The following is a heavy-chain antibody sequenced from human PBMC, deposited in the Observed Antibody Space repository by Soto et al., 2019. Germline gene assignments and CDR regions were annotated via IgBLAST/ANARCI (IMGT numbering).Heavy chain of an antibody. V-gene: IGHV3-23*01. J-gene: IGHJ5*01. D-gene: IGHD1-26*01. CDR3: AKDAVSYNGKWDWFDS. Sequence: DVQLLESGGGLVQPGGSLTLSCAASRFIFSDYAMNWVRQAPGKGLEWVSSIGGGNPDRYYADSVKGRFIISRDNSKNTMYLQMNSLRDDDTAVYYCAKDAVSYNGKWDWFDSWGQGTLVTVSS. CDR2: IGGGNPDR. CDR1: RFIFSDYA.